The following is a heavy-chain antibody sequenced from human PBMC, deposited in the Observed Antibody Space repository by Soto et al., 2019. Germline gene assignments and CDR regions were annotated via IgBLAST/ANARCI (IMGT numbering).Heavy chain of an antibody. CDR2: FDPEDGET. V-gene: IGHV1-24*01. Sequence: ASEKVSCKVSGYTLTELSMHWVRQAPGKGLEWMGGFDPEDGETIYAQKFQGRVTMTEDTSTDTAYMELSSLRSEDTAVYYCATSVAITMVRGVPYYYYCMDVWGQGTTVTVSS. CDR1: GYTLTELS. CDR3: ATSVAITMVRGVPYYYYCMDV. D-gene: IGHD3-10*01. J-gene: IGHJ6*02.